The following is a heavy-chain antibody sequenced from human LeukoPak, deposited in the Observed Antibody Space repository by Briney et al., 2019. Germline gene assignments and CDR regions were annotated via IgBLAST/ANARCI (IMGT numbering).Heavy chain of an antibody. Sequence: ASVKVSCKASGYTFTIYGISWVRQAPGQGLEWMGWISAYNGNTNYAQKLQGRVTMTTDTSTSTAYMELRSLRSDDTAVYYCARDSSDFWSGYIHGMDVWGQGTTVTVSS. CDR2: ISAYNGNT. J-gene: IGHJ6*02. CDR3: ARDSSDFWSGYIHGMDV. D-gene: IGHD3-3*01. V-gene: IGHV1-18*01. CDR1: GYTFTIYG.